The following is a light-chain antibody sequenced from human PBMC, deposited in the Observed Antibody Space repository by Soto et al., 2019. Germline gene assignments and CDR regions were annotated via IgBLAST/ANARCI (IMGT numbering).Light chain of an antibody. CDR3: RQSYSSPPT. Sequence: DIQMTHSPSSLSASVEGRVIITCRASQSISNHLNWYQQKPGKAPKLLIFAASSLQSGVPSRFSGSRSGPDFTLTISSLQPEDFATYYCRQSYSSPPTFGQGTKVAIK. V-gene: IGKV1-39*01. CDR2: AAS. CDR1: QSISNH. J-gene: IGKJ1*01.